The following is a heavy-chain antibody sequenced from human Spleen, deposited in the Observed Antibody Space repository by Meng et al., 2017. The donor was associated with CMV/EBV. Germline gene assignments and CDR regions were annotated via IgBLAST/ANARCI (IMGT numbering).Heavy chain of an antibody. Sequence: GSLRLSCAASGFTFRNYAMSWVRQAPGKGLEWVSTITNSGETTYYADSVKGRFTISRDNSKNTLYLQMNSLRAEDTAVYYCASTRMVVTRIVDYWGQGTLVTVSS. CDR3: ASTRMVVTRIVDY. D-gene: IGHD4-23*01. V-gene: IGHV3-23*01. CDR1: GFTFRNYA. J-gene: IGHJ4*02. CDR2: ITNSGETT.